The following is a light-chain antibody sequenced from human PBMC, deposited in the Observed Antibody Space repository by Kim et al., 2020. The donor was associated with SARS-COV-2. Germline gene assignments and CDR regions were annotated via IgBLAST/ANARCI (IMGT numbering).Light chain of an antibody. CDR3: QHYIRFPYT. CDR2: QAS. V-gene: IGKV1-5*01. CDR1: QIIETY. J-gene: IGKJ2*01. Sequence: DIQMTQSPSTLSASVGDRVSITCRASQIIETYLAWYQQKPRKAPALLIYQASSLHIGVPSRFSGSGSGTEFTLTINSLQPDDFATYYCQHYIRFPYTFGQGTKVDI.